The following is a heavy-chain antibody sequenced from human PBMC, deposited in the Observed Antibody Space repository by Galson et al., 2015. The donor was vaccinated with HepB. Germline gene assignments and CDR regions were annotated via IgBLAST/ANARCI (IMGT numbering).Heavy chain of an antibody. CDR1: GFSFSSYA. V-gene: IGHV3-23*01. J-gene: IGHJ4*02. D-gene: IGHD1-14*01. Sequence: SLRLSCATSGFSFSSYAMSWVRQAPGKGLEWVSLISGSGVSTYYADSVKGRFTISRDASKNTLYLEMNSLRAEDTAIYYCARREPSLAAPYKYWGQGTLVTVSS. CDR2: ISGSGVST. CDR3: ARREPSLAAPYKY.